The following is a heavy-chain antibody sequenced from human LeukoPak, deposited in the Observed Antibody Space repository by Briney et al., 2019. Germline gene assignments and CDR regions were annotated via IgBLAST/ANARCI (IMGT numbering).Heavy chain of an antibody. J-gene: IGHJ6*04. V-gene: IGHV3-48*03. CDR1: GFTFSSYE. D-gene: IGHD3-10*01. CDR3: ARGTASTFYGSGSYLYGTDV. CDR2: ISSSGSTI. Sequence: GGSLRLSCAASGFTFSSYEMNWVRQAPGKGLEWVSYISSSGSTIYYADSVKGRFTISRDNAKNSLYLQMNSLRAEDTAVYYCARGTASTFYGSGSYLYGTDVWGKGTTVTVSS.